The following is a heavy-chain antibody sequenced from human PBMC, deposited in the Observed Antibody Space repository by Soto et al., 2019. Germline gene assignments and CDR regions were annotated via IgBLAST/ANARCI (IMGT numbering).Heavy chain of an antibody. CDR2: IFSTGST. J-gene: IGHJ6*02. CDR3: FVWLGELTSYNLMSV. CDR1: GDSISSTHFY. Sequence: QLRLQESGPGLVKPSETLSLTCSVSGDSISSTHFYWGWVRQPPGKGLEWLGSIFSTGSTYYNPSLYGRVLISVDASKNQFSLRLSSVTAAEAAVYYCFVWLGELTSYNLMSVWGQGTTVHVSS. V-gene: IGHV4-39*01. D-gene: IGHD2-2*01.